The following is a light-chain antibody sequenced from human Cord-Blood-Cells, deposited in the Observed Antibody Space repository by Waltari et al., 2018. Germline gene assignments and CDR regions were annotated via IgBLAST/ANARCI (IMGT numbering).Light chain of an antibody. CDR2: DGS. CDR3: SSYTSSSTL. J-gene: IGLJ2*01. CDR1: SSDVGGYNY. V-gene: IGLV2-14*01. Sequence: QSALTQPASVSGSPGQSITISCTGTSSDVGGYNYVSWYQQHPGKAPKLMIYDGSNRPSWVSNRFSGSKSGNTASLTISGLQAEDEADYYCSSYTSSSTLFGGGTKLTVL.